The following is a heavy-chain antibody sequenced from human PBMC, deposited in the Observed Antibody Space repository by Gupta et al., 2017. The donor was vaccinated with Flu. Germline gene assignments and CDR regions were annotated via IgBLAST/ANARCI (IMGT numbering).Heavy chain of an antibody. Sequence: EVQLLESGGGLVQPGGSLRLSCAASGFTFSSYAMSWVRQAPGKGLEWVSAISGSGGSTYYADSVKGRVTISRDNSKNTLYLQMNSLRAENTAVYYCAKDLSYYYDSSGGSAFDIWGQGTMVTVSS. CDR2: ISGSGGST. J-gene: IGHJ3*02. CDR1: GFTFSSYA. D-gene: IGHD3-22*01. V-gene: IGHV3-23*01. CDR3: AKDLSYYYDSSGGSAFDI.